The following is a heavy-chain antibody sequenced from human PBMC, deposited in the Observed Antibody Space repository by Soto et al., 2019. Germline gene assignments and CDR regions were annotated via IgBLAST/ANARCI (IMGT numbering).Heavy chain of an antibody. V-gene: IGHV4-59*01. Sequence: SETLSLTCAVYGGSFSGYYWSWIRQPPGKGLEWIGYIYYSGSTNYNPSLKSRVTISVDTSKNQFSLKLSSVTAADTAVYYCARSLYYYDSSGYYAYYFDYWGQGTLVTVSS. CDR1: GGSFSGYY. J-gene: IGHJ4*02. D-gene: IGHD3-22*01. CDR3: ARSLYYYDSSGYYAYYFDY. CDR2: IYYSGST.